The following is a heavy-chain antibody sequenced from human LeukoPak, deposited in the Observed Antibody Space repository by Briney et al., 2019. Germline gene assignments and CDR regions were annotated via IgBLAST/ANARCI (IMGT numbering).Heavy chain of an antibody. CDR3: ARGTGTPDIVATIVFRTTNWFDP. Sequence: GGSLRLSCAASGFTFSSYSMNWVRQAPGKGLEWVSSISSSSSYIYYADSVKGRFTISRDNAKNSLYLQMNSLRAEDTAVYYCARGTGTPDIVATIVFRTTNWFDPWGQGTLVTVSS. J-gene: IGHJ5*02. V-gene: IGHV3-21*01. CDR2: ISSSSSYI. CDR1: GFTFSSYS. D-gene: IGHD5-12*01.